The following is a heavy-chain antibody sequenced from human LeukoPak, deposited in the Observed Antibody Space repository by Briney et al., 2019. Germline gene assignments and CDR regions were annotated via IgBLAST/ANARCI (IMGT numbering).Heavy chain of an antibody. Sequence: SETLSLTCTVSGDSIRTYYWSWFRHPAGQGMGWIGRIYTDGSTYYNPSLKSRVTMSVDTSKNQFSLKLSSVTAVDTAVYYCARALTLTGPFDYWGQGTLVTVSS. D-gene: IGHD3-9*01. CDR2: IYTDGST. J-gene: IGHJ4*02. CDR3: ARALTLTGPFDY. CDR1: GDSIRTYY. V-gene: IGHV4-4*07.